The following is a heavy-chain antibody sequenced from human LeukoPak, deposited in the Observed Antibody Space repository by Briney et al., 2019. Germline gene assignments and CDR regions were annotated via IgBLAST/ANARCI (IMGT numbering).Heavy chain of an antibody. D-gene: IGHD4-17*01. Sequence: ASVKVSCKASGYTFTGYYMHWVRQAPGQGLEWMGWINPNSGGTNYAQKFQGRVTMTRDTSISTAYMELSRLRSDDTAVYYCARDSSPYGEEFDPWGQGTLVTVSS. CDR1: GYTFTGYY. V-gene: IGHV1-2*02. J-gene: IGHJ5*02. CDR3: ARDSSPYGEEFDP. CDR2: INPNSGGT.